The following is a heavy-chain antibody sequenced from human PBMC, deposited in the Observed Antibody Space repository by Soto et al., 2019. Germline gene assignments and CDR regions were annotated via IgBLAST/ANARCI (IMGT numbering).Heavy chain of an antibody. D-gene: IGHD2-15*01. CDR3: ARMRLILDYYYYGMDV. Sequence: SETLSLTCTFSVGSISSGGYYCSWIRQHPWKGLEWIGYIYYSGSTYYNPSLKSRVTISVDTSKNQFSLKLSSVTAADTAVYYCARMRLILDYYYYGMDVWGQGTTVTVSS. CDR2: IYYSGST. CDR1: VGSISSGGYY. V-gene: IGHV4-31*03. J-gene: IGHJ6*02.